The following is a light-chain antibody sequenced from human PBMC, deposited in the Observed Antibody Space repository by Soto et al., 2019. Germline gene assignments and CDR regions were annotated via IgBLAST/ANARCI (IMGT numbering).Light chain of an antibody. V-gene: IGKV1-5*01. CDR3: QQYNSYSLT. CDR1: QSVTSR. Sequence: DIQMTQSPSTLSASVGDRVTITCRASQSVTSRLAWYQQKPGKAPKLLIYGASNLESGVPSRFSGSGSWTEFTLTISSLQPDDFATYYCQQYNSYSLTFGGGTTVEIK. J-gene: IGKJ4*01. CDR2: GAS.